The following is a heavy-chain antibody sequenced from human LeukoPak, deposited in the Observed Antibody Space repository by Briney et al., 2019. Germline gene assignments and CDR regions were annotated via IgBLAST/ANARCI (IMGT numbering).Heavy chain of an antibody. V-gene: IGHV4-4*07. Sequence: SETLSLTCIISGGTVGPYYWSWIRQAAGKGPEWIGRIYTTGTADYNPSLKGRVFLSVDTSKNQFSLKVTSVTAADTAVYYCARDHSSSSWMDSFEIWGPGTKVTVSS. J-gene: IGHJ3*02. CDR2: IYTTGTA. CDR3: ARDHSSSSWMDSFEI. D-gene: IGHD6-6*01. CDR1: GGTVGPYY.